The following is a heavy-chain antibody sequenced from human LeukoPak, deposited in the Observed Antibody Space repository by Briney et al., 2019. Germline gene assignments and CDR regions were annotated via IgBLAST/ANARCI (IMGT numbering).Heavy chain of an antibody. D-gene: IGHD3-3*01. J-gene: IGHJ4*02. CDR3: ARSEWYIALDY. Sequence: NPSETLSLTCTVSGGSISSYYWSWIRQPPGKGLEWIGYIYTSGSTNYNPSLQSRVTISVDTSKNQFSLKLSSVTAADTAVYYCARSEWYIALDYWGQGTLVTVSS. V-gene: IGHV4-4*09. CDR1: GGSISSYY. CDR2: IYTSGST.